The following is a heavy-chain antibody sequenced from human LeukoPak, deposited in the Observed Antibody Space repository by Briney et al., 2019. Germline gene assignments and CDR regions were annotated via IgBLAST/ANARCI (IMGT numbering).Heavy chain of an antibody. CDR1: GFTFSSYA. CDR2: ISSNGGST. J-gene: IGHJ5*02. D-gene: IGHD3-22*01. V-gene: IGHV3-64*01. Sequence: GGSLRLSCAASGFTFSSYAMHWVRQAPGKGLEYVSAISSNGGSTYYANSVKGRFTISRDNSKNTLYLQMGSLRAEDMAVYYCARDQWPNYYDSSGYYPLGWFDPWGQGTLVTVSS. CDR3: ARDQWPNYYDSSGYYPLGWFDP.